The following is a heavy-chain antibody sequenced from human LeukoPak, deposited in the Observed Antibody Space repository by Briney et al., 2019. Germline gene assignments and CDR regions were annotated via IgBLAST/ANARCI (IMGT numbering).Heavy chain of an antibody. CDR1: GFTFSDDY. J-gene: IGHJ4*02. CDR2: ISSSGSTI. Sequence: PGGSLRLSCAAAGFTFSDDYTSSVRQAPGKGREWVSYISSSGSTIYYADSVKGRFTISRDNAKNSLYLQMNSLRAEDTAVYYCPRDPVNYCGEYVRHYWGQGTLVSLSS. V-gene: IGHV3-11*01. CDR3: PRDPVNYCGEYVRHY. D-gene: IGHD4-17*01.